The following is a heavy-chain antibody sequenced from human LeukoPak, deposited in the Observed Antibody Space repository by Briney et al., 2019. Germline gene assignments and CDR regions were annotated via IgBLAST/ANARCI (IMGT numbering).Heavy chain of an antibody. D-gene: IGHD5-12*01. CDR2: ISYDGSNK. Sequence: GRSLRLSCAASGFTFSSYAMHWVRQAPGKGLEWVAVISYDGSNKCYADSVKGRFTISRDNSKNTLYLQMNSLRAEDTAVYYCARDGTSGYAIYGMDVWGQGTTVTVSS. CDR1: GFTFSSYA. CDR3: ARDGTSGYAIYGMDV. J-gene: IGHJ6*02. V-gene: IGHV3-30-3*01.